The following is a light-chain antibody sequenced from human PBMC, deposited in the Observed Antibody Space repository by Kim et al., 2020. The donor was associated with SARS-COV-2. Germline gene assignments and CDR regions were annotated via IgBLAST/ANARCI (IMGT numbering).Light chain of an antibody. Sequence: EIVLTQSPGTLSLSPGERATLSCRASQSVRNTYLAWYQQKTGQAPRLLIYGASSRAIGISDRFSGSGSETDFNLTISRLEPEDFAVYYCQQYGNSLLTFGGGTKVDIK. CDR1: QSVRNTY. CDR3: QQYGNSLLT. CDR2: GAS. J-gene: IGKJ4*01. V-gene: IGKV3-20*01.